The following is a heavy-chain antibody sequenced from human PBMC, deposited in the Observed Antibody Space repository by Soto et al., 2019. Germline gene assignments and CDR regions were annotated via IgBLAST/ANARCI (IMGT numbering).Heavy chain of an antibody. J-gene: IGHJ6*02. CDR1: GYTFTSYG. V-gene: IGHV1-18*04. D-gene: IGHD3-3*01. CDR3: ATERYYDFWSGSSLGYYYGMYV. Sequence: ASVKVSCKASGYTFTSYGISWVRQAPGQGLEWMGWISAYNGNTNYAQKLQGRVTMTTDTSTSTAYMELRSLRSDDTAVYYCATERYYDFWSGSSLGYYYGMYVWGQGTTAPVSS. CDR2: ISAYNGNT.